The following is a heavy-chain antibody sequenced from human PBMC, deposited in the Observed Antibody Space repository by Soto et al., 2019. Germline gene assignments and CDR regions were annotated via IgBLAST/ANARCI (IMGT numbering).Heavy chain of an antibody. CDR2: ISSSSSYI. CDR3: AREMAPLKYCISTSCYPGDYYYGMDV. CDR1: GFTFSSYS. J-gene: IGHJ6*02. D-gene: IGHD2-2*01. Sequence: GGSLRLSCAASGFTFSSYSMNWVRQAPGKGLEWVSSISSSSSYIYYADSVKGRFTISRDNAKNSLYLQMNSLRAEDTAVYYCAREMAPLKYCISTSCYPGDYYYGMDVWGQGTTVTVSS. V-gene: IGHV3-21*01.